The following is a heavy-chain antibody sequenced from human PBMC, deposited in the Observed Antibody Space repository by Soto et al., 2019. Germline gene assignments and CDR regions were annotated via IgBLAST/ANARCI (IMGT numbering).Heavy chain of an antibody. CDR3: ARESGDWPLNWFDP. D-gene: IGHD2-21*02. CDR1: GFNFSNHW. V-gene: IGHV3-74*01. J-gene: IGHJ5*02. Sequence: GGSLRLSCAASGFNFSNHWMHWVRQRPAEGLVWVSRITSDGKSKAYAESVKGRFAISRDNAKNTLYLQMNGRTAEDTAVYYCARESGDWPLNWFDPWGQGTLVTVSS. CDR2: ITSDGKSK.